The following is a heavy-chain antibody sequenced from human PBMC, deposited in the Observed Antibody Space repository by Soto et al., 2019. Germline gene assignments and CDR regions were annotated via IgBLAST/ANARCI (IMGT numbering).Heavy chain of an antibody. V-gene: IGHV3-30-3*01. CDR2: ISYDGSNK. CDR3: AAPDYSSPALQY. CDR1: GFTFSSYS. J-gene: IGHJ4*02. D-gene: IGHD4-4*01. Sequence: WGSLRLSCAASGFTFSSYSMHWVRQAPGKGLEWVAVISYDGSNKYYADSVKGRFTISRDNSKNTLYLQMNSLRAEDTAVYYCAAPDYSSPALQYWGQGTLVTVSS.